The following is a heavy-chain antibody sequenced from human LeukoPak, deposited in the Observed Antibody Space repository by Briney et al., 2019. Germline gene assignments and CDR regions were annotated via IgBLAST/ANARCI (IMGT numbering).Heavy chain of an antibody. Sequence: GGSLRLSCTASGFIFNDFWMSWVRQAPGEGLEWVANIRQDGGAKNYVDSVKGRFTISRDNAKKSLYLQMNSLRAEDTAVYYCVREQQGGFSSGHDWYYDLWGRGTLVTVSS. CDR2: IRQDGGAK. J-gene: IGHJ2*01. CDR3: VREQQGGFSSGHDWYYDL. D-gene: IGHD1-1*01. CDR1: GFIFNDFW. V-gene: IGHV3-7*01.